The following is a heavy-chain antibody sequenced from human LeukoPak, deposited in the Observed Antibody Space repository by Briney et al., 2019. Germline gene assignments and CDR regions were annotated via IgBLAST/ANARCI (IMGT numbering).Heavy chain of an antibody. CDR2: VYYSGST. Sequence: SEALSLTCTVSSGSIGSSSNYWGWIRQAPGKGLEWIGNVYYSGSTFYNPSLKSRVTISVDTSKNQFPLKLRPVTAADTAIYYCARASFNVVFGNWFDPWGQGTLVTVSS. V-gene: IGHV4-39*01. D-gene: IGHD2-8*01. CDR3: ARASFNVVFGNWFDP. J-gene: IGHJ5*02. CDR1: SGSIGSSSNY.